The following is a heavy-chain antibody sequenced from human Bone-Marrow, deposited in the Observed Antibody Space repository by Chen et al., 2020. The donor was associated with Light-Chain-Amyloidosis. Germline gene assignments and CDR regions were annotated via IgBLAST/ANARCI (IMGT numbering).Heavy chain of an antibody. CDR3: ARRGRSGGYFRAFDI. D-gene: IGHD1-26*01. CDR2: IYYSGSA. V-gene: IGHV4-39*01. Sequence: ETLSLTCTVSGGSISNSDNYYWTWIRQPPGKGLEWIGSIYYSGSAYYIPSLKXRLTXXXXXXXXXXXXXXXXXXXXXXXVYYCARRGRSGGYFRAFDIWGQGTMVTVSS. J-gene: IGHJ3*02. CDR1: GGSISNSDNYY.